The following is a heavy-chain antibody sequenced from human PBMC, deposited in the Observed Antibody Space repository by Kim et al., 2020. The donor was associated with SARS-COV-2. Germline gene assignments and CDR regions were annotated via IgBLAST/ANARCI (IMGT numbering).Heavy chain of an antibody. Sequence: ASVKVSCKASGYVFSSHHMHWVRQAPGQGLECMGLIDPSGGTTTTYAQMFQGRVTMTSDTSTSTVYMELSSLRSEDTAVYYCARADTGAMDVWGQGTPVT. J-gene: IGHJ6*02. D-gene: IGHD3-22*01. V-gene: IGHV1-46*01. CDR1: GYVFSSHH. CDR3: ARADTGAMDV. CDR2: IDPSGGTTT.